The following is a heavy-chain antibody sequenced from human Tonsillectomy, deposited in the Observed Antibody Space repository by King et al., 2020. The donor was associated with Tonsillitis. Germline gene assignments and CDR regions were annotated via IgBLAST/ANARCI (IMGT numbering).Heavy chain of an antibody. CDR2: VSTYNGDT. CDR1: GYSFTTYA. Sequence: QLVQSGPEVKRPGASVKVSCKASGYSFTTYAINWVRQAPGQGLEWMGWVSTYNGDTNYAQKFQGRVTMTADISTSTAYMELRSLTSDDTAVYYCATEGTPIGAPSWCGPWGQGTLVTVSS. D-gene: IGHD1-26*01. V-gene: IGHV1-18*01. CDR3: ATEGTPIGAPSWCGP. J-gene: IGHJ5*02.